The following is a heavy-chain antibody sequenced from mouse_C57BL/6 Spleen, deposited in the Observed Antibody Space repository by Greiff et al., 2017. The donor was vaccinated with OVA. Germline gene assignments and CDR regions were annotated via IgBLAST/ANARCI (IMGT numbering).Heavy chain of an antibody. CDR3: ARHLYGSSYWYFDV. Sequence: VKLMESGPGLVAPSQSLSITCTVSGFSLTSYGVHWVRQPPGKGLEWLVVIWRDGSTTYNSALKSRLSISKDNSKSHVFLKMNSLQTEDTAMYYCARHLYGSSYWYFDVWGTGTTVTVSS. V-gene: IGHV2-6-1*01. CDR1: GFSLTSYG. D-gene: IGHD1-1*01. CDR2: IWRDGST. J-gene: IGHJ1*03.